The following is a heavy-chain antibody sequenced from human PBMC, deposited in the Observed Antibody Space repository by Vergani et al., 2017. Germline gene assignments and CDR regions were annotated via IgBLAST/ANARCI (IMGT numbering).Heavy chain of an antibody. CDR2: ISSSSSTI. CDR1: GFTFSSYS. Sequence: EVQLVESGGGLVQPGGSLRLSCAASGFTFSSYSMNWVRQAPGKGLEWVSYISSSSSTIYYADSVKGRFTISRDNAKNSLYLQMNSLRAEDTAVYYCAREGPYSSGWPGGFDIWGQGTMVTVSS. CDR3: AREGPYSSGWPGGFDI. D-gene: IGHD6-19*01. V-gene: IGHV3-48*01. J-gene: IGHJ3*02.